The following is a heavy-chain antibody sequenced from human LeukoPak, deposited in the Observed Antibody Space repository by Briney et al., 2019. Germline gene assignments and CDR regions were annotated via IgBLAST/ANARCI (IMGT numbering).Heavy chain of an antibody. CDR3: ARAAQPGFDP. D-gene: IGHD1-14*01. V-gene: IGHV3-48*01. J-gene: IGHJ5*02. CDR2: ISSDSGTR. Sequence: GGSLRLSCGASGLTFSAYSMNWVRQAPGKGLEWVSYISSDSGTRYYADSVKGRFTISRDNAKNSLYLQMNSLRAEDTAVYYCARAAQPGFDPWGQGTLVTVSS. CDR1: GLTFSAYS.